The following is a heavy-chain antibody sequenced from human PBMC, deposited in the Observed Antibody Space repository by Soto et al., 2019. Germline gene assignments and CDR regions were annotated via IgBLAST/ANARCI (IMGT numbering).Heavy chain of an antibody. D-gene: IGHD2-8*02. Sequence: EVQLVESGGGLVQPGGSLRLSCAASGFTVSSNYMSWVRQAPGKGLEWVSVIYSGGSTYYADSVKGRFTISRHNSKNTLYLQMNSLRAEDTAVYYCARGWGSHRSLVRRFDPWGQGTLVTISS. CDR1: GFTVSSNY. CDR3: ARGWGSHRSLVRRFDP. CDR2: IYSGGST. V-gene: IGHV3-53*04. J-gene: IGHJ5*02.